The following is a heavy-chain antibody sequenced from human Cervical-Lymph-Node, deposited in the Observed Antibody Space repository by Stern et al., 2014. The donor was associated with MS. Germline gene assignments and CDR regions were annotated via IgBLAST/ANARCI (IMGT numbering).Heavy chain of an antibody. Sequence: VQLEESGGGLVKPGGSLRLSCAASGFTFSDYYMSWIRQAPGKGLEWVSYISSSGSTIYYADSVKGRFTISRDNAKNSLYLQMNSLRAEDTAVYYCAKSDVPVEQWLVPYFDYWGQGTLVTVSS. CDR3: AKSDVPVEQWLVPYFDY. J-gene: IGHJ4*02. CDR2: ISSSGSTI. V-gene: IGHV3-11*01. CDR1: GFTFSDYY. D-gene: IGHD6-19*01.